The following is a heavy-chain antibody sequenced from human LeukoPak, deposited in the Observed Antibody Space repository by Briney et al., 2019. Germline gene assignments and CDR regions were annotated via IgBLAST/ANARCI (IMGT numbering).Heavy chain of an antibody. D-gene: IGHD3-9*01. CDR2: IIPIFGTA. Sequence: ASVKVSCKASGGTFSSYAISWVRQAPGQGLEWMGGIIPIFGTANYAQKFQGRVTITADKSTSTAYIELSSLRSEDTAVYYCAREDDILTGYFDYRGQGTLVTVSS. V-gene: IGHV1-69*06. J-gene: IGHJ4*02. CDR3: AREDDILTGYFDY. CDR1: GGTFSSYA.